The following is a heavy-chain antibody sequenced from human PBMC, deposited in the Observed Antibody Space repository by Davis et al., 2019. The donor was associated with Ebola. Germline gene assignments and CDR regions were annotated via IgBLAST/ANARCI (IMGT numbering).Heavy chain of an antibody. V-gene: IGHV3-30-3*01. Sequence: GESLKISCAASGFTFSSYAMHWVRQAPGKGLEWVAVISYDGSNKYYADSVKGRFTISRDNAKNSLYLQMNSLRAEDTAVYYCAGPYSSGHYYYGMDVWGQGTTVTVSS. CDR3: AGPYSSGHYYYGMDV. CDR2: ISYDGSNK. J-gene: IGHJ6*02. D-gene: IGHD5-18*01. CDR1: GFTFSSYA.